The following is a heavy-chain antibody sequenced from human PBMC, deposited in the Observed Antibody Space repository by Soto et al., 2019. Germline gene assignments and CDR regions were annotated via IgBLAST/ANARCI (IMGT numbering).Heavy chain of an antibody. D-gene: IGHD2-15*01. J-gene: IGHJ6*02. CDR2: IIPIFGTA. CDR1: GGTFSSYA. CDR3: ARDRRNVVVVAAPDELYYYYGMDV. Sequence: QVQLVQSGAEVKKPGSSVKVSCKASGGTFSSYAISWVRQAPGQGLEWMGGIIPIFGTANYAQKFQGRVTITADESTSTAYMELSSLRSEDTAVYYCARDRRNVVVVAAPDELYYYYGMDVWGQGTTVTVSS. V-gene: IGHV1-69*12.